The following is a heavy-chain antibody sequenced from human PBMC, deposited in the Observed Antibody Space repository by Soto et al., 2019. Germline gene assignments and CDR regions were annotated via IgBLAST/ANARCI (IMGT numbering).Heavy chain of an antibody. J-gene: IGHJ4*02. V-gene: IGHV4-39*01. Sequence: PSETLSLTCSVSGGSISSVSYYWGWIRQPPGKGLEWIGSIYYSGSAYYSPSLRSRVTMSVDTSKNQLSLELRSVTAADTAVYYCARHETLHGDYDEWGQGTLVTVSS. CDR1: GGSISSVSYY. CDR3: ARHETLHGDYDE. D-gene: IGHD4-17*01. CDR2: IYYSGSA.